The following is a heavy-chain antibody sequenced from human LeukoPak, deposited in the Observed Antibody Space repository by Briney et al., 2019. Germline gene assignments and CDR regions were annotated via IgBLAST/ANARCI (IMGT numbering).Heavy chain of an antibody. CDR2: ISAYNGNT. J-gene: IGHJ4*02. V-gene: IGHV1-18*01. D-gene: IGHD4-23*01. CDR3: ARDLNRVVTSKAVGY. CDR1: GYTFTSYG. Sequence: GASVKVSYKASGYTFTSYGISWVRQAPGQGLEWMGWISAYNGNTNYAQKLRGRVTMTTDTSTSTAYMELRSLRSDDTAVYYCARDLNRVVTSKAVGYWGQGTLVTVSS.